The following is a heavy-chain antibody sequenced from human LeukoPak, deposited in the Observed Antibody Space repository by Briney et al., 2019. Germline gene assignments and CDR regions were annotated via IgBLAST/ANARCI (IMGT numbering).Heavy chain of an antibody. J-gene: IGHJ4*02. CDR3: ARDRRQMTTVTAFDY. CDR1: GFTFSSYS. V-gene: IGHV3-21*01. CDR2: ISSSSSYI. Sequence: GGSLRLSCAASGFTFSSYSMNWDRQAPGKGLEWVSSISSSSSYIYYADSVKCRFTISRDNAKNSLYLQMNSLRAEDTAVYYCARDRRQMTTVTAFDYWGQGTLVTVSS. D-gene: IGHD4-17*01.